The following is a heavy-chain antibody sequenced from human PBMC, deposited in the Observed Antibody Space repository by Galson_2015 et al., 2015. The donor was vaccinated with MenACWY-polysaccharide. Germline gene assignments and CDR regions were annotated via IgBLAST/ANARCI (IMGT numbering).Heavy chain of an antibody. J-gene: IGHJ5*02. D-gene: IGHD3-10*01. Sequence: TLSLTCTVSGGSISSSSYYWGWIRQPPGKGLEWIGSIYYSGSTYYNPSLKSRVTISVDTSKNQFSLKLSSVTAADTAVYYCARPRMAPKSEWFGELLYPAGLVWFDPWGQGTLVTVSS. CDR1: GGSISSSSYY. CDR2: IYYSGST. CDR3: ARPRMAPKSEWFGELLYPAGLVWFDP. V-gene: IGHV4-39*01.